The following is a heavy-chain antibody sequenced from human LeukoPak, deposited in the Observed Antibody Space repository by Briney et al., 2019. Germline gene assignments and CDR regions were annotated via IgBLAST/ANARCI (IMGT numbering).Heavy chain of an antibody. V-gene: IGHV3-21*01. CDR1: GFTFSSYS. J-gene: IGHJ4*02. CDR2: ISSSSSYI. D-gene: IGHD1-26*01. CDR3: ARPPVGGSYYNVHFDY. Sequence: GGSLRLSCAASGFTFSSYSMNWVRQAPGKGREWVSSISSSSSYIYYADSVKGRFTISRDNAKNSLYLQMNSLRAEDTAVYYCARPPVGGSYYNVHFDYWGQGTLVTVSS.